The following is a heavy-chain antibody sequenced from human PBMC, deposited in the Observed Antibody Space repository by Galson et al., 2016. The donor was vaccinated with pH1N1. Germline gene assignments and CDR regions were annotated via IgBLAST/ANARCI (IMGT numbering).Heavy chain of an antibody. V-gene: IGHV3-33*01. D-gene: IGHD7-27*01. Sequence: SLRLSCAASGFTFSNFGMHWVRQAPGKGLEWVAVIWDDGTKKYYVDSVKGRFTISRDNSKNTLSLQMNSLRAEDTAVYYCARDTGAWGQGTLVTVSS. CDR3: ARDTGA. J-gene: IGHJ5*02. CDR1: GFTFSNFG. CDR2: IWDDGTKK.